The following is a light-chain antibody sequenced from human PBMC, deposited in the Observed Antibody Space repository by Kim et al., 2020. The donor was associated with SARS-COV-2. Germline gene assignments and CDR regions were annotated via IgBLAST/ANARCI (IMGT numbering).Light chain of an antibody. J-gene: IGLJ3*02. Sequence: GQSVTISCTGTSNDVGAYSSVSWYQQHPGKAPKLMVYAVTERPSGVPDRFSGSMSGNTASLTISGLQAEDEADYYCCSYAGAYSWVFGGGTQLTVL. CDR1: SNDVGAYSS. CDR3: CSYAGAYSWV. CDR2: AVT. V-gene: IGLV2-11*03.